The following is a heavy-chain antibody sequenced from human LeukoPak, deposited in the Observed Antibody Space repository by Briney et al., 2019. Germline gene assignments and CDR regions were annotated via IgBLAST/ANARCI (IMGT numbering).Heavy chain of an antibody. V-gene: IGHV6-1*01. D-gene: IGHD6-13*01. J-gene: IGHJ3*02. Sequence: SQTLSLTCAISGDSVSSNSAAWNWLRQSPSRGLEWLGRTYYRSKWYNDYAVSVKSRITINPDTSKNQFSLQLNSVTPEDTAVYYCARDVPYSIDAFDIWGQGTMVTVSS. CDR3: ARDVPYSIDAFDI. CDR1: GDSVSSNSAA. CDR2: TYYRSKWYN.